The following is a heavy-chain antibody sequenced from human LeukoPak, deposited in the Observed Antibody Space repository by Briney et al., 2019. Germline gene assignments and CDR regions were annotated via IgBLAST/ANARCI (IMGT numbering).Heavy chain of an antibody. Sequence: GGSLRLSCAASGFTVSSNFKSWVRQAPGKGLEWVSVIYSSGNTYYSDSLKGRFTISRDNSNNTLYLQMNSLRVEDTAVYYCVCLGLGGLSLDWGQGTLVTVSS. CDR2: IYSSGNT. V-gene: IGHV3-53*01. D-gene: IGHD3-16*01. CDR3: VCLGLGGLSLD. CDR1: GFTVSSNF. J-gene: IGHJ4*02.